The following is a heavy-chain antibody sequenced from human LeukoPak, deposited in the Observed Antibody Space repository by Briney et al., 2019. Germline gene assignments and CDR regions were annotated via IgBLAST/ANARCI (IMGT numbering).Heavy chain of an antibody. D-gene: IGHD2-15*01. Sequence: SVKVSSKASGGTFSSYAISWVRQAPGQGLEWMGGIIPIFGTANYAQKFQGRVTITADESTSTAYMELSSLRSEDTAVYYCAGQGGLDCSGGSCYSESDYWGQGTLVTVSS. CDR1: GGTFSSYA. CDR2: IIPIFGTA. J-gene: IGHJ4*02. CDR3: AGQGGLDCSGGSCYSESDY. V-gene: IGHV1-69*13.